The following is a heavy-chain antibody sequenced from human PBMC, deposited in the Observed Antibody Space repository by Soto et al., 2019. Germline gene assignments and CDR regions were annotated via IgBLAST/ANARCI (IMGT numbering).Heavy chain of an antibody. D-gene: IGHD1-26*01. CDR3: ARYTGTYYDH. Sequence: AESLSLTGAGPCDLLRGHYYSWIRQPPGKGLEWIGFISHSGSTSYNPSLKSRVTISSDTSKNQFSLKLSSVTAADSAFYFCARYTGTYYDHWGQGTLVTVSS. CDR2: ISHSGST. CDR1: CDLLRGHY. J-gene: IGHJ4*02. V-gene: IGHV4-59*11.